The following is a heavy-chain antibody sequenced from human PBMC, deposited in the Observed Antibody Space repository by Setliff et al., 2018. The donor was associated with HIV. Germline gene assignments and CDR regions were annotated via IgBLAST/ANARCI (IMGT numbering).Heavy chain of an antibody. Sequence: ASVKVSCKASGYIFSSYGISWVRQAPGQGLEWMGWISAYNGNINYAQKFQGRVTMTTDTATSTAHMELRSLRSDDTAVYYCARDRDAGDWYFDLWGRGTLVTVSS. J-gene: IGHJ2*01. CDR1: GYIFSSYG. CDR3: ARDRDAGDWYFDL. D-gene: IGHD3-10*01. V-gene: IGHV1-18*01. CDR2: ISAYNGNI.